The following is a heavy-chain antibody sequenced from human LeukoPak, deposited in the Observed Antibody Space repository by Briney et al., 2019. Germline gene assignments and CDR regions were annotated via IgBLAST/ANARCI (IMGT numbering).Heavy chain of an antibody. J-gene: IGHJ5*02. CDR1: GFTFNSYG. CDR2: IRYDGSNK. CDR3: AKPVDIVATDPGQNWFDP. D-gene: IGHD5-12*01. V-gene: IGHV3-30*02. Sequence: GGSLRLSCAASGFTFNSYGMHWVRQAPGKGLEWVAFIRYDGSNKYYADSVKGRFTISRDNSKNTLYLQMNSLRAEDTAVYYCAKPVDIVATDPGQNWFDPWGQGTLVTVSS.